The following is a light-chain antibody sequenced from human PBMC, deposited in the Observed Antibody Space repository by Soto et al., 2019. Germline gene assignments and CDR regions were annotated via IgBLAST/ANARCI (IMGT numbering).Light chain of an antibody. CDR1: SSDIGGYIY. V-gene: IGLV2-14*01. CDR3: SSYSIANTVI. CDR2: EVS. Sequence: QSALTQPASVSASPGQSITISCTGTSSDIGGYIYVSWYQHHPGKAPILMIYEVSSRPSGVSNRFSGSKSANTASLTFSGLQAEDEAQYYCSSYSIANTVIFGGGTKLTVL. J-gene: IGLJ2*01.